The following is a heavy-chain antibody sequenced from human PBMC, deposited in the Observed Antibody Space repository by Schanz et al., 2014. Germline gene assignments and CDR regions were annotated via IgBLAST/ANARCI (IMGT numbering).Heavy chain of an antibody. V-gene: IGHV1-18*01. D-gene: IGHD6-19*01. Sequence: QVQLVQSGDEVKKPGASVKVSCKTSGYTFSDYGITWVRQAPGQGLEWVGWISPYTGNTHYFDKMEGRVTMTTDTSTSTAYMELSSLRSEDTAVYYCAKDLISGWSGFDYWGQGTLVTVSS. CDR2: ISPYTGNT. J-gene: IGHJ4*02. CDR3: AKDLISGWSGFDY. CDR1: GYTFSDYG.